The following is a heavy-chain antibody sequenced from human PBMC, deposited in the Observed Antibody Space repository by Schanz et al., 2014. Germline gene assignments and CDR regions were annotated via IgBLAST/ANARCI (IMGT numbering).Heavy chain of an antibody. CDR2: INPSGGST. J-gene: IGHJ4*02. CDR3: ARDGEAAAGCDY. D-gene: IGHD6-13*01. CDR1: GYTFTSYD. Sequence: QVQLVQSGPEVKKPGASVKVSCKASGYTFTSYDINWVRQAPGQGLEWMGIINPSGGSTSYAQKFQGRVTMTRDTSTSTVYMELSSLRSEDTAVYYCARDGEAAAGCDYWGQGTLVTVSS. V-gene: IGHV1-46*03.